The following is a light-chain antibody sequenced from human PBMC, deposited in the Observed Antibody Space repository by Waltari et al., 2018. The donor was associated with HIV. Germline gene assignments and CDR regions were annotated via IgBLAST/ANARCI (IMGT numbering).Light chain of an antibody. CDR3: CSYAGGNNFV. Sequence: SALTQPPSASGSPGQSVTISCTGTISDVGIYDHVSWYQLPPGQAPKLIIVEVNKRPSGVPGRFLGFKLGSAASLTVSGLQADDEADDYCCSYAGGNNFVFGTGTKVTVL. CDR2: EVN. V-gene: IGLV2-8*01. J-gene: IGLJ1*01. CDR1: ISDVGIYDH.